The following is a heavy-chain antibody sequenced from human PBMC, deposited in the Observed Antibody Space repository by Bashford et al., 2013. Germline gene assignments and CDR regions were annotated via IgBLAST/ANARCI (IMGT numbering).Heavy chain of an antibody. CDR2: IYPGDSET. CDR1: GYRFSDYW. J-gene: IGHJ6*02. Sequence: GESLKISCKVSGYRFSDYWIGWVRQMPGKGLEWMGIIYPGDSETRYSPSFQGQVTISADKSLNTTYLQWSSLKASDTAMYYCARHPDRFCGDTTCYLTVWGQGTTVTVSS. CDR3: ARHPDRFCGDTTCYLTV. V-gene: IGHV5-51*01. D-gene: IGHD2-2*01.